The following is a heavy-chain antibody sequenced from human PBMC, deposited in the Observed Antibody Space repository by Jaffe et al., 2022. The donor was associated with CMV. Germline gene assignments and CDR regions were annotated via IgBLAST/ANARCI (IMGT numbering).Heavy chain of an antibody. J-gene: IGHJ6*03. Sequence: QVQLVQSGAAVKKPGASMKVSCEASGYTLTNSRVAWVRQAPGRGLEWMGWISVNSGNTDYAQHLQGRLTMTTDTSTNTAYMELGSLTSDDTAVYYCARVGTMSDVWRYCVGDCPKKYYYMDVWGKGTTVIVS. CDR2: ISVNSGNT. V-gene: IGHV1-18*04. CDR1: GYTLTNSR. D-gene: IGHD2-21*02. CDR3: ARVGTMSDVWRYCVGDCPKKYYYMDV.